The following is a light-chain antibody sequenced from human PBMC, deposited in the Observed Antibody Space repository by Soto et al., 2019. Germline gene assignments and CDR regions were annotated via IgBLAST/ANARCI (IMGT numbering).Light chain of an antibody. J-gene: IGKJ1*01. CDR1: QRINSW. Sequence: DIQMTQSPSTLSASVGDRVTITCRASQRINSWLAWYQQKPGRAPKLLIYKASSLESGVPSRFSGSASGTEFTLTISSLQPDDFATYYCQQYTSYSTFGQGTKVAIK. CDR3: QQYTSYST. CDR2: KAS. V-gene: IGKV1-5*03.